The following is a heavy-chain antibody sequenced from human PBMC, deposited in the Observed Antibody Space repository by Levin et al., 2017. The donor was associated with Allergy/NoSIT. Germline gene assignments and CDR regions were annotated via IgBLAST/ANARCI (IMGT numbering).Heavy chain of an antibody. D-gene: IGHD1-26*01. CDR1: GGSISSGGYY. V-gene: IGHV4-31*03. Sequence: SETLSLTCTVSGGSISSGGYYWSWIRQHPGKGLEWIGYIYYSGSTYYNPSLKSRVTISVDTSKNQFSLKLSSVTAADTAVYYCARFSGSYSSDNPYFDYWGQGTLVTVSS. CDR3: ARFSGSYSSDNPYFDY. J-gene: IGHJ4*02. CDR2: IYYSGST.